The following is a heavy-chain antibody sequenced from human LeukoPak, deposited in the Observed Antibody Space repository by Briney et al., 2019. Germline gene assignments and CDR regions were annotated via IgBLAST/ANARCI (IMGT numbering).Heavy chain of an antibody. V-gene: IGHV3-66*01. J-gene: IGHJ4*02. D-gene: IGHD4-17*01. Sequence: GGSLRLSCAASGFTVSSNYMSWVRQAPGKGLEWVSVIYSGGSTYYADSVKGRFTISRDNSKNTLYLQMNSLRAEDTAVYYCARSIPHGDTPYYFGYWGQGTLVTVSS. CDR3: ARSIPHGDTPYYFGY. CDR2: IYSGGST. CDR1: GFTVSSNY.